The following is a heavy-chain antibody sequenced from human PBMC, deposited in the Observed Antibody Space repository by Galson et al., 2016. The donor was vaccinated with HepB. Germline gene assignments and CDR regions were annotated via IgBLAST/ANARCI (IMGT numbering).Heavy chain of an antibody. CDR2: MSASGGNT. D-gene: IGHD4-17*01. Sequence: SLRLSCAASGFVFSTYVMSWLRQAPGKGLEWVSGMSASGGNTYYADSVKGRFTISRDNSKNMLYLHTNSLRDEDTAVYYCARGDYAGLDYWGQGTLVTVSS. CDR1: GFVFSTYV. J-gene: IGHJ4*02. CDR3: ARGDYAGLDY. V-gene: IGHV3-23*01.